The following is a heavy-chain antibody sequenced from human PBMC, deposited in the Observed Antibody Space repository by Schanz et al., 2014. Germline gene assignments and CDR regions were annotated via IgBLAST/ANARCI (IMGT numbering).Heavy chain of an antibody. V-gene: IGHV3-21*04. CDR3: ARDEGRDGYNLAFDV. CDR1: GFSFSDYS. CDR2: LSGGSSYI. Sequence: EVQLVESGGGLVKPGGSLRLSCAASGFSFSDYSMSWVRQAPGKGLEWVSSLSGGSSYIFYADSVKGRFTISRDSSKNTLFLQMNSLRADDTAIYFCARDEGRDGYNLAFDVWGQGTLVTVSS. D-gene: IGHD2-21*01. J-gene: IGHJ3*01.